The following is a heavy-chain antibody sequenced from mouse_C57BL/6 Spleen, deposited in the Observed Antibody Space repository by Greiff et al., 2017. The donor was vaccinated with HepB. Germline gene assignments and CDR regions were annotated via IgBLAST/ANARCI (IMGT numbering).Heavy chain of an antibody. CDR3: ASDSSGYGDY. CDR1: GYAFSSSW. D-gene: IGHD3-2*02. J-gene: IGHJ4*01. CDR2: IYPGDGDT. Sequence: VQLQQSGPELVKPGASVKISCKASGYAFSSSWMNWVKQRPGKGLEWIGRIYPGDGDTNYNGKFKGKATLTADKSSSTAYMQLSSLTSEDPAVYLCASDSSGYGDYWGQGASVTVSS. V-gene: IGHV1-82*01.